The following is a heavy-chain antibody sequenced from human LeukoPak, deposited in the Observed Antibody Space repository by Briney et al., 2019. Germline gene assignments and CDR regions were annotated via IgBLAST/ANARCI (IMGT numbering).Heavy chain of an antibody. J-gene: IGHJ3*02. CDR1: GFTFSSYS. D-gene: IGHD2-21*02. Sequence: PGGSLRLSCAASGFTFSSYSMNWVRQAPGKGLEWVSYLSSSSSTIYYADSVKGRFTISRDNAKNSLCLQMNSLRAEDTAVYYCARDLRGHIVVVTATDAFDIWGQGTMVTVSS. CDR2: LSSSSSTI. V-gene: IGHV3-48*01. CDR3: ARDLRGHIVVVTATDAFDI.